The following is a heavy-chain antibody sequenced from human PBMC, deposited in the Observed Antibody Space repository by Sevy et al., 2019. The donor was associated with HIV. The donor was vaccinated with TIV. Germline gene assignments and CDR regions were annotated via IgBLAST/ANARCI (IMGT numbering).Heavy chain of an antibody. CDR1: GFSFNLYA. Sequence: GGSLRLSCAASGFSFNLYAMTWVRQAPGKGLGWVSTISVSGGSTYYADSLKGQFTNSRDNSKNTLYLQMNSLRAEDTAVYYCAKDHDNNWFDPWGQGTLVTVSS. D-gene: IGHD3-9*01. CDR3: AKDHDNNWFDP. V-gene: IGHV3-23*01. J-gene: IGHJ5*02. CDR2: ISVSGGST.